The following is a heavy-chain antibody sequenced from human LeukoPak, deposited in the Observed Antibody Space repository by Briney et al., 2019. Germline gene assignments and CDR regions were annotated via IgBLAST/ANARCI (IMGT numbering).Heavy chain of an antibody. J-gene: IGHJ4*01. CDR3: ATYGSGSGTFFDS. Sequence: GGSLRLSCTASGYMFSVYYMSWIRQAPEKGLEWLSYISHSGSTIYYADSVKGRFTISRDNAKNSLYLQMNSLRAEDTALYYCATYGSGSGTFFDSWGQGTLVTASS. D-gene: IGHD3-10*01. CDR2: ISHSGSTI. CDR1: GYMFSVYY. V-gene: IGHV3-11*04.